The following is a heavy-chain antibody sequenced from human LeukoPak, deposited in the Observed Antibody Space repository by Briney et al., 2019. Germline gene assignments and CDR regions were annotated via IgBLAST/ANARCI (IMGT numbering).Heavy chain of an antibody. Sequence: GGSLRLSCAASGLTFRNYGMQWVRQAPGKGLEWVAVIWYDGSNKYYADSVKGRFTISRDNSKNTLFLQMNSLGVEDTAVYYCATASGSYYSVYWGQGTLVTVSS. J-gene: IGHJ4*02. D-gene: IGHD1-26*01. CDR3: ATASGSYYSVY. CDR1: GLTFRNYG. V-gene: IGHV3-33*01. CDR2: IWYDGSNK.